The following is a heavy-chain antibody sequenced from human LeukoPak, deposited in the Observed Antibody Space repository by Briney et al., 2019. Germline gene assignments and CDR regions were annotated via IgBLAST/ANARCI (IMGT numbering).Heavy chain of an antibody. CDR3: SRSILPAANAIDY. D-gene: IGHD2-2*01. Sequence: KPGGSLRLSCAASGFTFSDYYMNWIRQAPGKGLEWVSYISSSGSTISYADSVKGRFTVSRDNAKNSLYLQMNSLRAEDTAVYYFSRSILPAANAIDYWRQGTMVTVSS. CDR1: GFTFSDYY. J-gene: IGHJ4*02. CDR2: ISSSGSTI. V-gene: IGHV3-11*04.